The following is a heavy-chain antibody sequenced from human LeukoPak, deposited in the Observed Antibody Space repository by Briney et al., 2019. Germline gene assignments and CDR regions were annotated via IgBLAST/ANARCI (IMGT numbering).Heavy chain of an antibody. Sequence: GGSLRLSCVASGFTFSTYWMTWVRQAPGKGLEWVANIKEDGSIQYYLDSVRGRFTISRDNAKISVYMQLNSLRADDTSVYHCARDVWTGVAVSDYWGQGTLVTVSS. V-gene: IGHV3-7*01. CDR3: ARDVWTGVAVSDY. J-gene: IGHJ4*02. CDR1: GFTFSTYW. CDR2: IKEDGSIQ. D-gene: IGHD6-19*01.